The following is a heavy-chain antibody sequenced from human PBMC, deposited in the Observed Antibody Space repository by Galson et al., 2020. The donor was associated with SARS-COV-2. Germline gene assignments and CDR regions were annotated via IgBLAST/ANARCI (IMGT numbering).Heavy chain of an antibody. CDR1: VGSFSGFS. D-gene: IGHD2-8*01. CDR3: ARHEPRTPNFSPDAYYYYGMDV. J-gene: IGHJ6*02. V-gene: IGHV4-34*01. CDR2: INHSGSA. Sequence: ETSETLSLTCAVYVGSFSGFSWSWVRQSPGKGLEWIGEINHSGSANYNPSLKSRVTISVDTSKNQFSLKLSSVTAADTAVYYCARHEPRTPNFSPDAYYYYGMDVWGQGTTVTVSS.